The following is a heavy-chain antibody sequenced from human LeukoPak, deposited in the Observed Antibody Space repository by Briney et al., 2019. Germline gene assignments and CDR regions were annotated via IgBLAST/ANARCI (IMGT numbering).Heavy chain of an antibody. V-gene: IGHV4-61*02. CDR3: ARGPRFGELLWHWFDP. Sequence: SETLSLTCTVSGYSISSGYYWSWIRQPAGKGLEWIGRIYTSGSTNCNPSLKSRVTISEDTSKNQFSLKLRSVTAADTAVYYCARGPRFGELLWHWFDPWGQGTLVTVSS. CDR1: GYSISSGYY. CDR2: IYTSGST. D-gene: IGHD3-10*01. J-gene: IGHJ5*02.